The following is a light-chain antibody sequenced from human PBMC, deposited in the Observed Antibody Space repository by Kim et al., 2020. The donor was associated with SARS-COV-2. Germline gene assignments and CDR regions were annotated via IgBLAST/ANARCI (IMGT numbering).Light chain of an antibody. CDR1: KLGSKY. CDR2: QGS. CDR3: QAWDSSAVV. J-gene: IGLJ3*02. Sequence: SYELTQPPSVSVSPGQTASIACSGDKLGSKYVCWYQQKPGQSPVLVIYQGSKRPSGIPERFSGSNSGNTATLTISGTQAMDEADYYCQAWDSSAVVFGAGTKLTVL. V-gene: IGLV3-1*01.